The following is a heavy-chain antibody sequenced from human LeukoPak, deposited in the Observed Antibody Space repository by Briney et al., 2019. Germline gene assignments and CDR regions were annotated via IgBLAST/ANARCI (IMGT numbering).Heavy chain of an antibody. Sequence: GGSLRLSCAASGFNFADYAMHWVRQAPGKGLEGVANIKQDGSDKYYVDSVKGRFTISRDNAKNSLSLQMNSLRAEDSAVYYCATLGYCSSVSCSRAWFDYWGQGALVTVSS. J-gene: IGHJ5*01. CDR2: IKQDGSDK. D-gene: IGHD2-2*01. V-gene: IGHV3-7*01. CDR1: GFNFADYA. CDR3: ATLGYCSSVSCSRAWFDY.